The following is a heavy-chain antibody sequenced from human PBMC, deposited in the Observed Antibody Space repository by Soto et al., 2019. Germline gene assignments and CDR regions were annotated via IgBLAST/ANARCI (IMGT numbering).Heavy chain of an antibody. J-gene: IGHJ6*02. CDR3: AKDSNQYYYYYGMDV. CDR1: GFTFSSYG. CDR2: ISYDGSNK. V-gene: IGHV3-30*18. Sequence: GSLRLSCAASGFTFSSYGMHWVRQAPGKGLEWVAVISYDGSNKYYADSVKGRFTISRDNSKNTLYLQMNSLRAEDTAVYYCAKDSNQYYYYYGMDVWGQGTTVTVSS.